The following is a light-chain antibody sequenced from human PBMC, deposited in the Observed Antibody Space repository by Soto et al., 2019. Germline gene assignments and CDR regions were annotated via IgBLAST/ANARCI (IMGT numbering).Light chain of an antibody. CDR3: QESRSYSAWT. Sequence: DIQITQSPSTMSASIGDRVIITCRASQSISKWLAWHQQKPGKAPKLLIYDASSLQSGVPPRFSGSGSGTEFTLTIRRLKPDDMATYYCQESRSYSAWT. J-gene: IGKJ1*01. CDR1: QSISKW. CDR2: DAS. V-gene: IGKV1-5*01.